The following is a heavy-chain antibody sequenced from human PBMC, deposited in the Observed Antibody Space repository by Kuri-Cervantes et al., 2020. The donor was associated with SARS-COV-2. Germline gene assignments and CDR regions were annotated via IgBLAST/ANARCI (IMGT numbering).Heavy chain of an antibody. D-gene: IGHD3-22*01. J-gene: IGHJ6*03. V-gene: IGHV1-69*04. CDR2: IIPILGTA. CDR1: GGTFSSYA. CDR3: ARIGSSGPASRYYYYYYMDV. Sequence: SVKVSCKASGGTFSSYAISWVRQAPGQGLEWMGRIIPILGTANYAQKFQGRVTITADKSTSTAYMELSSLRSEDTAVYYCARIGSSGPASRYYYYYYMDVWGKGTTVTVSS.